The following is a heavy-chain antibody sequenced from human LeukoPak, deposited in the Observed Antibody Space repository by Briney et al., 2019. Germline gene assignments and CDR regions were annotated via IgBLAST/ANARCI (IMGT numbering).Heavy chain of an antibody. CDR2: ISGSGDST. Sequence: GGSLRPSCAGAGFTFSSYAMSWVRQAPGKGLEWVAAISGSGDSTYYADSVKGRFTISRDNSKNTLYLQMNSLRAEDTAVYYCAKEITMIVVVSDWGQGTLVTVSS. CDR1: GFTFSSYA. D-gene: IGHD3-22*01. J-gene: IGHJ4*02. V-gene: IGHV3-23*01. CDR3: AKEITMIVVVSD.